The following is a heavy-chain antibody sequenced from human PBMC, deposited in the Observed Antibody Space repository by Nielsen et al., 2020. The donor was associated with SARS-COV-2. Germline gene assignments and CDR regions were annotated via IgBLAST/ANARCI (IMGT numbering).Heavy chain of an antibody. Sequence: SETLSLTCAVSGGSISSGGYSWSWIQQPPGKGLEWIGYIYHSGSTYYNPSLKSRVTISVDRSKNQFSLKLSSVTAADTAVYYCARMTTVTTYYFDYWGQGTLVTVSS. CDR2: IYHSGST. D-gene: IGHD4-17*01. J-gene: IGHJ4*02. CDR3: ARMTTVTTYYFDY. CDR1: GGSISSGGYS. V-gene: IGHV4-30-2*01.